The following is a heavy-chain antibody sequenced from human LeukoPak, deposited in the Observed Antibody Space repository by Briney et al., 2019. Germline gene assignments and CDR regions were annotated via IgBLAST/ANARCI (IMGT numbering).Heavy chain of an antibody. CDR3: AKGPNYYDSSGYYGLDAFDI. V-gene: IGHV3-21*04. D-gene: IGHD3-22*01. CDR1: GFTLSSDT. Sequence: GGSLRLSCAASGFTLSSDTMNWVRQAPGQGLEWVSSISSSSSNTHYADSVKGRFTISRDNSKNSLYLQMNILRTEDTALYYCAKGPNYYDSSGYYGLDAFDIWGQGTMVTVSS. J-gene: IGHJ3*02. CDR2: ISSSSSNT.